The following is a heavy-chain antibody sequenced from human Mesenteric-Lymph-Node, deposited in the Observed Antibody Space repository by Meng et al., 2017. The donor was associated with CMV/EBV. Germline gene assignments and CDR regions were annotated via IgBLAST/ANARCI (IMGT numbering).Heavy chain of an antibody. Sequence: GGSLRLSCAASGFTFSSYSLNWVRQAPGKGLEWVSSISSSSSYIYYADSVEGRFTISRDNAKNSLYLQMNSLRAEDTTVYYCARDQDFWSGCFDYWGQGTLVTVSS. D-gene: IGHD3-3*01. J-gene: IGHJ4*02. CDR2: ISSSSSYI. CDR3: ARDQDFWSGCFDY. V-gene: IGHV3-21*01. CDR1: GFTFSSYS.